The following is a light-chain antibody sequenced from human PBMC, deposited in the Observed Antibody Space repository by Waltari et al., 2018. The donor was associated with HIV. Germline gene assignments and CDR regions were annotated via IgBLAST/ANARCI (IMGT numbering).Light chain of an antibody. CDR2: DES. CDR1: QSVSSF. Sequence: EIVLTQSPATLSLSPGERATLSCRASQSVSSFVAWYQQKPGQAPSLLIYDESNRATGIPARFTGSGSGTDFTLTISSLEPEDFAVYYCQEYSSWPPITFGQGTRLEIK. J-gene: IGKJ5*01. CDR3: QEYSSWPPIT. V-gene: IGKV3-11*01.